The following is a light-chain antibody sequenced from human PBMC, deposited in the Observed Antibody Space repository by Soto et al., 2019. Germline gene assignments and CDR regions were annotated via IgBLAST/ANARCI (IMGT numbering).Light chain of an antibody. V-gene: IGLV2-14*01. Sequence: QPVMTEPDSVSGTAGQWITVYCTGASSDVGASNSVSWYQQHSGKAPKLMIYEVSDRPSGVSHRFSGSKSGSTVSLTISGLQAEDEADYYCCLYTSSSVVFGGGTKVTVL. CDR2: EVS. CDR1: SSDVGASNS. CDR3: CLYTSSSVV. J-gene: IGLJ2*01.